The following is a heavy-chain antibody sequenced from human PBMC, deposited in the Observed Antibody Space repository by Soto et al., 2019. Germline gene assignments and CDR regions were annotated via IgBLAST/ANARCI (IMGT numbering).Heavy chain of an antibody. CDR1: GYTFTGYY. CDR3: ARERSSGWEYYYYYGMDV. V-gene: IGHV1-2*02. Sequence: ASVKVSCKASGYTFTGYYMHWVRQAPGQGLEWMGWINPNSGGTNYAQKFQGRVTMTRDTSISTAYMELSRLRSDDTAVYYCARERSSGWEYYYYYGMDVWGQGTTVTVSS. CDR2: INPNSGGT. D-gene: IGHD6-25*01. J-gene: IGHJ6*02.